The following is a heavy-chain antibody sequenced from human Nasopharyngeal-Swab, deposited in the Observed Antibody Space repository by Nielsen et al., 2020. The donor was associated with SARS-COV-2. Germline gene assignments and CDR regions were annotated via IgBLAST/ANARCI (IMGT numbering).Heavy chain of an antibody. CDR3: ARYGDYVGGDY. CDR2: IYYSGST. CDR1: GGSISSGGYY. V-gene: IGHV4-31*03. J-gene: IGHJ4*02. D-gene: IGHD4-17*01. Sequence: SETLSLTCTVSGGSISSGGYYWCWIRQHPGKGLEWIGYIYYSGSTYYNPSLKSRVTISVDTSKNQFSLKLSSVTAADTAVYYCARYGDYVGGDYWGQGTLVTVSS.